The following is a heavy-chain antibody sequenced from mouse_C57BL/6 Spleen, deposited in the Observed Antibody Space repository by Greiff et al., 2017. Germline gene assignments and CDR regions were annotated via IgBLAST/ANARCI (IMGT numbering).Heavy chain of an antibody. V-gene: IGHV1-61*01. D-gene: IGHD4-1*01. CDR2: IYPSDSET. CDR1: GYTFTSYW. Sequence: QVQLQQPGAELVRPGSSVKLSCKASGYTFTSYWMDWVKQRPGQGLEWIGNIYPSDSETHYNQKFKDKATLTVDKSSSTAYMQLSSLTSEDSAVYYSARGGGGYWGIDVWGAGTTGTVSS. J-gene: IGHJ1*01. CDR3: ARGGGGYWGIDV.